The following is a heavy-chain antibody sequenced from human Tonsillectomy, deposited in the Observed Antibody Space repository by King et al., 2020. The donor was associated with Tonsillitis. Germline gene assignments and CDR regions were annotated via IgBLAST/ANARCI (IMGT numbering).Heavy chain of an antibody. CDR3: ARDAWRDGDPEVLNWFDP. CDR1: GGSISSGAYY. D-gene: IGHD2-21*02. J-gene: IGHJ5*02. Sequence: VQLQESGPGLVKPSQTLSLTCTVSGGSISSGAYYWNWIRQHPGKGLEWIGYIYYSGSTYYNPSLKSRVTISVDTSKNQFSLKLNSVTAADTAVYYCARDAWRDGDPEVLNWFDPWGQGTLVTVSS. V-gene: IGHV4-31*03. CDR2: IYYSGST.